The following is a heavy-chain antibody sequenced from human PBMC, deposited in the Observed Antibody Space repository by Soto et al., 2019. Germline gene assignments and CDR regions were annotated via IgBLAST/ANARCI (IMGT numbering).Heavy chain of an antibody. Sequence: GGSLRLSCAASGFTFSSYAMSWVRQAPGKGLEWVSAISGSGGSTYYADSVKGRFTISRDNSKNTLYLQMNSLRAEDTAVYYCAKDGEEGDYGFGYYYYGMDVWGQGTTVTVSS. CDR3: AKDGEEGDYGFGYYYYGMDV. V-gene: IGHV3-23*01. CDR2: ISGSGGST. J-gene: IGHJ6*02. D-gene: IGHD4-17*01. CDR1: GFTFSSYA.